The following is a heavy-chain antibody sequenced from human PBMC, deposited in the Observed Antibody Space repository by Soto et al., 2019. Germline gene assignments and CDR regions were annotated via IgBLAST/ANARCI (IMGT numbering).Heavy chain of an antibody. CDR1: GFTFSTYA. V-gene: IGHV3-23*01. D-gene: IGHD6-13*01. J-gene: IGHJ4*02. CDR2: ISDIGGGT. Sequence: PGGSLRLSCAASGFTFSTYAMSWVRQAPGKGLEWVSAISDIGGGTYQADSMKGRFTNSRDNSKNTLFLQMDSLRAEDTAVYYCAKVGSSWTEIDYWGQGTLVTVSS. CDR3: AKVGSSWTEIDY.